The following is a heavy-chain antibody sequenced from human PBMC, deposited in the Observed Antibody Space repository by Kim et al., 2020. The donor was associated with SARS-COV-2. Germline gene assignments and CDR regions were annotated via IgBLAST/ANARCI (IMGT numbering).Heavy chain of an antibody. Sequence: GGSLRLSCAASGFTFSSYAMHWVRQAPGKGLEWVAVIWYDGSNKYYADSVKGRFTISRDNSKNTLYLQMNSLRAEDTAVYYCAKDDAAAGTSYFDYWGQGTLVTVSS. CDR1: GFTFSSYA. CDR3: AKDDAAAGTSYFDY. V-gene: IGHV3-33*06. CDR2: IWYDGSNK. J-gene: IGHJ4*02. D-gene: IGHD6-13*01.